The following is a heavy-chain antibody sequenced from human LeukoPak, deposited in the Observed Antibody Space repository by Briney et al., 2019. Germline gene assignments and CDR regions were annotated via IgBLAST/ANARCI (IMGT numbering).Heavy chain of an antibody. D-gene: IGHD3-22*01. J-gene: IGHJ3*02. CDR3: AKDSVGITMIVVVMGAFDI. V-gene: IGHV3-48*03. CDR2: ISSSGSTT. Sequence: GGSLRLSCAASGFTFRSYEMNWVRQAPGKGLEWVSYISSSGSTTYYADSVKGRFTFSRDNAKKSLYLQMNSLRAGDTAVYYCAKDSVGITMIVVVMGAFDIWGQGTMVTVSS. CDR1: GFTFRSYE.